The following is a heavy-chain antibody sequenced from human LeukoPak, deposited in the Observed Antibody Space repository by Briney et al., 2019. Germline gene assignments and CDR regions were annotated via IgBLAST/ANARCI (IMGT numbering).Heavy chain of an antibody. J-gene: IGHJ6*02. CDR2: FDPEDGET. Sequence: ASVKVSCKVSGYTLTELSMHWVRQAPGRGLEWMGGFDPEDGETIYAQKFQGRVTMTEDTSTDTGYMELSSLRSEDAAIYYCATDQRGAGLGFVYGSGSFNGLDVWGQGTTVTVSS. D-gene: IGHD3-10*01. CDR3: ATDQRGAGLGFVYGSGSFNGLDV. CDR1: GYTLTELS. V-gene: IGHV1-24*01.